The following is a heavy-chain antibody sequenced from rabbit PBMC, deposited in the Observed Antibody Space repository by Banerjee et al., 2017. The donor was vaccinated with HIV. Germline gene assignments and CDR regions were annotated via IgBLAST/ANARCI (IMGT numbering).Heavy chain of an antibody. CDR2: IYAGSGGTT. D-gene: IGHD7-1*01. V-gene: IGHV1S40*01. J-gene: IGHJ3*01. CDR1: GFSFSSSYY. CDR3: ARELADYTGYNYATRLDR. Sequence: QSLEESGGDLVKPGASLTLTCTASGFSFSSSYYLCWVRQAPGKGLEWIACIYAGSGGTTYYASWAKGRFTISKTSSTTVTLQMTSLTAADTATNFCARELADYTGYNYATRLDRWGPGTLVTVS.